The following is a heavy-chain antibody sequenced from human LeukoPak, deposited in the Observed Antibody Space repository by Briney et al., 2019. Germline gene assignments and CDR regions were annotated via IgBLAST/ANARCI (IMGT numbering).Heavy chain of an antibody. V-gene: IGHV4-59*01. CDR3: ARDRTGELWSDY. CDR1: GGSISSYY. CDR2: IYYSGSA. Sequence: SETLSLTCTVSGGSISSYYWSWIRQPPGKGLEWIGYIYYSGSANYNPSLKSRVTISVDTSKNQFSLKLSSVTAADTAVYYCARDRTGELWSDYWGQGTLVTVSS. J-gene: IGHJ4*02. D-gene: IGHD5-18*01.